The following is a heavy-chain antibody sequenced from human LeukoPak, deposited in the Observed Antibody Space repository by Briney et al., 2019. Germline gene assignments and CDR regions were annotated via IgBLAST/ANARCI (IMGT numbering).Heavy chain of an antibody. V-gene: IGHV4-39*07. CDR3: LGYCSSTSCYSDAFDI. CDR1: GGSISSSSYY. Sequence: KPSETQSLTCTVSGGSISSSSYYWGWIRQPPGKGLEWIGSIYYSGSTYYNPSLKSRVTISVDTSKNQFSLKLSSVTAADTAVYYCLGYCSSTSCYSDAFDIWGQGTMVTVSS. CDR2: IYYSGST. J-gene: IGHJ3*02. D-gene: IGHD2-2*01.